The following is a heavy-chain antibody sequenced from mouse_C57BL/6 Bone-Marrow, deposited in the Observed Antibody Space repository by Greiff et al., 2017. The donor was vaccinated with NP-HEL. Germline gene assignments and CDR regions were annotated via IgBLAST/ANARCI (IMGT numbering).Heavy chain of an antibody. D-gene: IGHD2-4*01. Sequence: QVQLKQSGAELARPGASVKLSCKASGYTFTSYGISWVKQRTGQGLEWIGEIYPRSGNTYYNEKFKGKATLTADKSSSTAYMELRSLTSEDSAVYFCARRVYYDPWFAYWGQGTLVTVSA. V-gene: IGHV1-81*01. CDR3: ARRVYYDPWFAY. J-gene: IGHJ3*01. CDR1: GYTFTSYG. CDR2: IYPRSGNT.